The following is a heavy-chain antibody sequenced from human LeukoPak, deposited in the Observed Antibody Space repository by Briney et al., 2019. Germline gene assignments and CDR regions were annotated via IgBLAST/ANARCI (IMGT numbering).Heavy chain of an antibody. D-gene: IGHD3-10*01. CDR3: ASQSRGSGSYSDY. J-gene: IGHJ4*02. CDR2: IYYSGST. CDR1: GGSFSGYY. Sequence: SETLSLTCAVYGGSFSGYYWSWIRQHPGKGLEWIGSIYYSGSTYYNASLKSRVTISEDTSKNQFSLKLSSVTAADTAVYYCASQSRGSGSYSDYWGQGTLVTVSS. V-gene: IGHV4-31*11.